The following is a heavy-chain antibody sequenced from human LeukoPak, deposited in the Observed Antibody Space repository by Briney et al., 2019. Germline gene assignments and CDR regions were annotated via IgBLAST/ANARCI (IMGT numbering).Heavy chain of an antibody. CDR3: ARGRTVADS. D-gene: IGHD6-19*01. J-gene: IGHJ5*01. CDR1: GGSFNGYY. CDR2: INHSGST. V-gene: IGHV4-34*01. Sequence: PSETLSLTCAVYGGSFNGYYWSWIRQPPGKGLEWIGEINHSGSTNYNPSLKSRVTISVDTSKNQFSLKLSSVTAADTAVYYCARGRTVADSWGQGTLVTVSS.